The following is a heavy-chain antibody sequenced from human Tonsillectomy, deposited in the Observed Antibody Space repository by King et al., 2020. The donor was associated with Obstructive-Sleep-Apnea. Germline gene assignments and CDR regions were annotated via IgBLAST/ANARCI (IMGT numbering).Heavy chain of an antibody. V-gene: IGHV4-31*03. CDR1: GGSISSGGYY. CDR3: ARANMWTGYSPNWFDP. Sequence: QLQESGPGLVKPSQTLSLTCTVSGGSISSGGYYWSWIRQHPGKGLEWIGYIFYSGSTYYNPSLKSRVIISVDTSKKQFSLKLSSVTAADTAVYYCARANMWTGYSPNWFDPWGQGTLVTVSS. CDR2: IFYSGST. D-gene: IGHD3/OR15-3a*01. J-gene: IGHJ5*02.